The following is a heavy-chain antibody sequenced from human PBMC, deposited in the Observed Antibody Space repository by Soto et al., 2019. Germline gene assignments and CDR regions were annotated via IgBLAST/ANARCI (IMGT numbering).Heavy chain of an antibody. Sequence: QVQLVQSGAEVKKPGASVKVSCKASGYTFTSYYMHWVRQAPGQGLEWMGIINPSGGSTSYAQKFQGRVTMNRDTCTSTVYMELSSLRSEDTAVYYCARDLERGYCSGGSCYYYYYMDVWGKGTTVTVSS. J-gene: IGHJ6*03. D-gene: IGHD2-15*01. CDR1: GYTFTSYY. CDR2: INPSGGST. V-gene: IGHV1-46*03. CDR3: ARDLERGYCSGGSCYYYYYMDV.